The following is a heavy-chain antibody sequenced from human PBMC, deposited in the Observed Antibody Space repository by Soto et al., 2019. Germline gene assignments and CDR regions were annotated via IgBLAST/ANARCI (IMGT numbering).Heavy chain of an antibody. CDR1: GYSFTSYW. CDR3: ASNIMTTVTTGAFDI. CDR2: IYPGDSDT. J-gene: IGHJ3*02. D-gene: IGHD4-17*01. Sequence: PGESLKISCKGSGYSFTSYWIGWVRQMPGKGLEWMGIIYPGDSDTRYSPSFQGQVTISADKSISTAYLQWSSLKASDTAMYYCASNIMTTVTTGAFDIWGQGTMVTVSS. V-gene: IGHV5-51*01.